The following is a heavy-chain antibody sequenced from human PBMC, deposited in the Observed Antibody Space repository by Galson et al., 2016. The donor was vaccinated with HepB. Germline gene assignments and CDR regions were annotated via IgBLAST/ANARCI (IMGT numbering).Heavy chain of an antibody. CDR3: ANDQKPRGLDY. CDR2: ISSASATI. J-gene: IGHJ4*02. D-gene: IGHD3-10*01. V-gene: IGHV3-11*01. CDR1: GMTFSDSY. Sequence: SLRLSCAASGMTFSDSYMSWIRQPPGRGLEWVAYISSASATISYADSVRGRFTISRDNRRSLLFLEMNSLRAEDTALYYCANDQKPRGLDYWGQGTLVTVSS.